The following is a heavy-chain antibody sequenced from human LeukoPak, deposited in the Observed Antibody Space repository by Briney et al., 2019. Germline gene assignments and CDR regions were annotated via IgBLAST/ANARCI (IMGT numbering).Heavy chain of an antibody. D-gene: IGHD5/OR15-5a*01. CDR2: ISYDGSNK. Sequence: PGGSLGLSCAASGFTFSSYGMHWVRQAPGKGLEWVAVISYDGSNKYYADSVKGRLTISRDNSKNTLYLQMNSLRPEDTAVYYCAREISTYFDYWGQGTLVTVSS. CDR3: AREISTYFDY. J-gene: IGHJ4*02. V-gene: IGHV3-30*03. CDR1: GFTFSSYG.